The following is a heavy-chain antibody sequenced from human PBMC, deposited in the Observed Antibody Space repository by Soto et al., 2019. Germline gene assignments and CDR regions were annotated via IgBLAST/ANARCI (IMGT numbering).Heavy chain of an antibody. J-gene: IGHJ5*02. CDR3: TTDLYDYVWGSYRPFPFDP. V-gene: IGHV3-23*01. CDR2: ISGSGGST. D-gene: IGHD3-16*02. Sequence: GGSLRLSCAASGFTFSSYAMSWVRQAPGKGLEWVSAISGSGGSTYYADSVKGRFTISRDNSKNTLYLQMNSLRAEDTAVYYCTTDLYDYVWGSYRPFPFDPWGQGTLVTVSS. CDR1: GFTFSSYA.